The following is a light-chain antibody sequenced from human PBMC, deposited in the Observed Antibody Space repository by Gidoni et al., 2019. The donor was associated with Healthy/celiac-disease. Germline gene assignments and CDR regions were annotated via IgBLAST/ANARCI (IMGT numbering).Light chain of an antibody. Sequence: DIQITPSPSSLSASVGDRVTITCRASQSISSYLNWYQQKPGKAPKLLIYAASSLQSGVPSRFSGSGSGTDFTLTISSLQPEDFATYYCQQSYSTSSFGGGTKVEIK. CDR1: QSISSY. V-gene: IGKV1-39*01. CDR3: QQSYSTSS. CDR2: AAS. J-gene: IGKJ4*01.